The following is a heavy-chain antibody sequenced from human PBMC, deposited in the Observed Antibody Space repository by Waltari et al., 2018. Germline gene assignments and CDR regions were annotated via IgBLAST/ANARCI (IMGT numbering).Heavy chain of an antibody. V-gene: IGHV4-39*01. CDR3: ARWRGSIYGMDV. Sequence: QLQLQESGPGLVKPSETLSLTCTVSGGSISRSSYYWGWIRQPPGKGLEWIGSIYYSGSTYYNPSLKSRVTISVDTSKNQFSLKLSSVTAADTAVYYCARWRGSIYGMDVWGQGTTVTVSS. D-gene: IGHD3-3*01. CDR2: IYYSGST. CDR1: GGSISRSSYY. J-gene: IGHJ6*02.